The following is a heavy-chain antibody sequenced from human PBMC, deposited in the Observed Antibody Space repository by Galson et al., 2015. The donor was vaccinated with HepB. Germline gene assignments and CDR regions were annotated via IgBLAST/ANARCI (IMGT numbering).Heavy chain of an antibody. CDR3: ARDPRFGELLDY. CDR2: ISSSSSYI. V-gene: IGHV3-21*01. CDR1: GFTFSSYS. D-gene: IGHD3-10*01. Sequence: LRLSCAASGFTFSSYSMNWVRQAPGKGLEWVSSISSSSSYIYYADSVKGRFTISRDNAKNSLYLQMNSLRAEDTAVYYCARDPRFGELLDYWGQGTLVTVSS. J-gene: IGHJ4*02.